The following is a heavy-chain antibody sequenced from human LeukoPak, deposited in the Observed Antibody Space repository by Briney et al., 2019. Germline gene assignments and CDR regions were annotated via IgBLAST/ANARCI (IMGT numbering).Heavy chain of an antibody. CDR1: GGSFSGYY. V-gene: IGHV4-34*01. CDR3: ARVGQELDGDYQPTFDY. Sequence: SETLSLTCAVYGGSFSGYYWSWIRQPPGKGLEWIGEINHSGSTNYNPSLKSRVTISVDKSKNQFSLKLSSVTAADTAVYYCARVGQELDGDYQPTFDYWGQGTLVTVSS. J-gene: IGHJ4*02. D-gene: IGHD4-17*01. CDR2: INHSGST.